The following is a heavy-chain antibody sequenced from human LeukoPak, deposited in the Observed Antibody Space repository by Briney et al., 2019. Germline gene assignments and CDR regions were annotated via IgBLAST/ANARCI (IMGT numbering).Heavy chain of an antibody. CDR2: IIPIFGTA. CDR1: GGTFSSYA. Sequence: SSVKVSCKASGGTFSSYAISWVRQAPGQGLEWMGRIIPIFGTANYAQKFQGRVTITTDESTSTAYMELSSLRSEDTAVYYCARSHDYVWGSYRYIWNYWGQGTLVTVSS. J-gene: IGHJ4*02. CDR3: ARSHDYVWGSYRYIWNY. V-gene: IGHV1-69*05. D-gene: IGHD3-16*02.